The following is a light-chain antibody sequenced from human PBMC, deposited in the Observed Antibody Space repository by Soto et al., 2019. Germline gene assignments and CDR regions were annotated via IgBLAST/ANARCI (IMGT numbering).Light chain of an antibody. CDR1: QSVSRY. J-gene: IGKJ4*01. Sequence: EIVLTQSPATLSLSPGERATLSCRASQSVSRYLAWYQQKPGQAPRLLIYDASNRATGIPARFSGSGSGTDFTLTISSLEPEDFAVYYCQQRNSWPLLTLGGGTKVEIK. CDR2: DAS. V-gene: IGKV3-11*01. CDR3: QQRNSWPLLT.